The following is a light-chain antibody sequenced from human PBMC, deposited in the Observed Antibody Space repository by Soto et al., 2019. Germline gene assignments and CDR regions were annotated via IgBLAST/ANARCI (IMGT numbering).Light chain of an antibody. CDR3: SSYTSSSPVV. J-gene: IGLJ2*01. V-gene: IGLV2-14*01. Sequence: QPASVSGSPGQSITISCTGTSSDVGGYNYVSWYQQHPGKAPKLMIYDVSNRPSGVSNRFSGSKSGNTASLTISGLQAEDEADSYCSSYTSSSPVVFGGGTKLTVL. CDR1: SSDVGGYNY. CDR2: DVS.